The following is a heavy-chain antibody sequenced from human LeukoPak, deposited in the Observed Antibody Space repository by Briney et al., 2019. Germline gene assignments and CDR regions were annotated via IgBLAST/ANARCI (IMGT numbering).Heavy chain of an antibody. D-gene: IGHD3-22*01. J-gene: IGHJ4*02. V-gene: IGHV4-39*07. CDR2: IYYSGST. CDR3: ARRTHYYYDSSELYFDY. Sequence: SETLSLTCTVSGGSISSSSYYWGWIRQPPGKGLEWIGSIYYSGSTYYNPSLKSRVTISVDTSKNQFSLKLSSVTAADTAVYYCARRTHYYYDSSELYFDYWGQGTLVTVSS. CDR1: GGSISSSSYY.